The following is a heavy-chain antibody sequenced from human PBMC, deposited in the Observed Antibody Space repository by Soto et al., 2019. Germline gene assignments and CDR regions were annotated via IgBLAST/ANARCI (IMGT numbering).Heavy chain of an antibody. Sequence: GGSLRLSCAASGFTFSSYAMSCVRQAPGKGLEWVSAISGSGGSTYYADSVKGRFTISRDNSKNTLYLQMNSLRAEDTAVYYCAKARYQLLYLSWFDPWGQGTLVTVS. D-gene: IGHD2-2*02. V-gene: IGHV3-23*01. CDR1: GFTFSSYA. CDR3: AKARYQLLYLSWFDP. CDR2: ISGSGGST. J-gene: IGHJ5*02.